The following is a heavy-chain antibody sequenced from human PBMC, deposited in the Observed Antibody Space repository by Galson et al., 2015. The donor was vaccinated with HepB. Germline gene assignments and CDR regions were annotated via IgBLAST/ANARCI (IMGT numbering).Heavy chain of an antibody. V-gene: IGHV3-53*01. Sequence: SLRLSCAASGFTVSSNYVSWVRQAPGKGLEWVSVIYSGGSTYYADSVKGRFTISRDNSKNTLYLQMNSLRAEDTAVYYCAREVVTMYNWFDPWGQGTLVTVSS. J-gene: IGHJ5*02. D-gene: IGHD3-22*01. CDR2: IYSGGST. CDR3: AREVVTMYNWFDP. CDR1: GFTVSSNY.